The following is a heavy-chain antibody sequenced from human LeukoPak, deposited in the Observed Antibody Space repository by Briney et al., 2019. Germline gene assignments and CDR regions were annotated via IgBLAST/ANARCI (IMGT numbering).Heavy chain of an antibody. CDR2: INPNSGGT. Sequence: ASVKVSCKASGYTFTGYYMHWVRQAPGQGLEWMGWINPNSGGTNYAQKFQGRVTMTRDTSISTAYMELSRLRSDDTAVYHCARDRREVGALGYFDYWGQGTLVTVSS. CDR1: GYTFTGYY. J-gene: IGHJ4*02. V-gene: IGHV1-2*02. CDR3: ARDRREVGALGYFDY. D-gene: IGHD1-26*01.